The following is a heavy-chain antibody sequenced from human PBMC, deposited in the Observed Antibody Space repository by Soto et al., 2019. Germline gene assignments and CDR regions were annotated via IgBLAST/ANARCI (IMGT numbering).Heavy chain of an antibody. J-gene: IGHJ6*02. CDR1: GFTFSSYW. CDR3: ARALSITGTTLGYYYGMDV. CDR2: IKQDGSEK. D-gene: IGHD1-7*01. V-gene: IGHV3-7*03. Sequence: GGSLRLSCAASGFTFSSYWMSWVRQAPGKGLEWVANIKQDGSEKYYVDSVKGRFTISRDNAKNSLYLQMNSLRAEDTAVYYCARALSITGTTLGYYYGMDVWGQGTTVT.